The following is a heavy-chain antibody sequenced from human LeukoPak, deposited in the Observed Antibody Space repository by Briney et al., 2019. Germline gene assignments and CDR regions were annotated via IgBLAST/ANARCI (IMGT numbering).Heavy chain of an antibody. CDR3: AREVTNWFDP. J-gene: IGHJ5*02. CDR2: IIPIFGTA. D-gene: IGHD3-10*01. Sequence: GSSVKVSCKASGGTFSSYAISWVRQAPGQGLEWMGGIIPIFGTASYAQKFQGRVTITTDESTSTAYMELSSLRSEDTAVYYCAREVTNWFDPWGQGTLVTVSS. CDR1: GGTFSSYA. V-gene: IGHV1-69*05.